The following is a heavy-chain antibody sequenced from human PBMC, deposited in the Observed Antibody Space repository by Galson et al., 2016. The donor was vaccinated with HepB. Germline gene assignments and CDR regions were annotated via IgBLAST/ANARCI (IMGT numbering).Heavy chain of an antibody. CDR1: GYTFTTYT. J-gene: IGHJ4*02. CDR3: ARDYLTGYNYFDY. D-gene: IGHD3-9*01. CDR2: INAGNGDT. Sequence: SVKVSCKASGYTFTTYTMHWVRQAPGQRLKWMGWINAGNGDTKHSQMFQGRVTITRDTSASTVYMELSSLRSEDTAVYYCARDYLTGYNYFDYWGQGTLVTVSS. V-gene: IGHV1-3*01.